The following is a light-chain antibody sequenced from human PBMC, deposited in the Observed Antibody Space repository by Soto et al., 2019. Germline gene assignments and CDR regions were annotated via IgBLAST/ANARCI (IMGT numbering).Light chain of an antibody. CDR1: NSDVGAYNY. Sequence: SALTQPASVSGSPGQSITISCTGTNSDVGAYNYVSWYQQHPGKVPKLMIYEVFRRPSGISDRFSGSKSGNTASLTISGLQAEDEADYYCCSYTTTSTFLFGGGTKLTVL. J-gene: IGLJ2*01. V-gene: IGLV2-14*03. CDR2: EVF. CDR3: CSYTTTSTFL.